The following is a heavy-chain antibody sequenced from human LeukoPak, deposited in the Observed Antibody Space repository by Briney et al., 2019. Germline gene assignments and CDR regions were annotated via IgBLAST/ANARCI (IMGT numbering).Heavy chain of an antibody. CDR3: ASTDDYADENY. D-gene: IGHD4-17*01. Sequence: PGGSLRLSCVASGFTFSSYWMHWVRRAPGKGLVWVSRINSDGSSTSYADSVKGRFTISRDNAKNTLFLQMNSLRAEDTAVYYCASTDDYADENYWGQGTLVTVSS. CDR1: GFTFSSYW. J-gene: IGHJ4*02. V-gene: IGHV3-74*01. CDR2: INSDGSST.